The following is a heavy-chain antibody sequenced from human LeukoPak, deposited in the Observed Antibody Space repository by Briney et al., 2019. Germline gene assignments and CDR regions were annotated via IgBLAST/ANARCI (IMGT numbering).Heavy chain of an antibody. CDR1: GGTFSSYA. V-gene: IGHV1-69*13. D-gene: IGHD3-3*01. Sequence: ASVKVSCKASGGTFSSYAISWVRQAPGQGLEWMGGIFPIFGTANYAQKFQGRVTITADESTSTAYMELSSLRSEDTAVYYCARNDFWSGYPTYYYYGMDVWGQGTTVTVSS. CDR3: ARNDFWSGYPTYYYYGMDV. J-gene: IGHJ6*02. CDR2: IFPIFGTA.